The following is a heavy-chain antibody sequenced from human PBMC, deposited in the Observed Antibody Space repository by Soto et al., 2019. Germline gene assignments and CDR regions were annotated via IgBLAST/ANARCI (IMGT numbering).Heavy chain of an antibody. CDR1: GCPFSSYA. D-gene: IGHD3-3*01. CDR3: ARDRKTLQEWVQTAWFDP. CDR2: IIPIFGTA. J-gene: IGHJ5*02. Sequence: ASVKVSCKASGCPFSSYAISWVRHAPGQGLEWMGGIIPIFGTANYAQKFQGRVTITADESTSTAYMELSSLRSEDTAVYYCARDRKTLQEWVQTAWFDPWGQGTLVTVSS. V-gene: IGHV1-69*13.